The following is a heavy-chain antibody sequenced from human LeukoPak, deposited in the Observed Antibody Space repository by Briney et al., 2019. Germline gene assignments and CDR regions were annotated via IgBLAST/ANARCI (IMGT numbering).Heavy chain of an antibody. D-gene: IGHD4-17*01. CDR1: GFTFSSYG. CDR3: AKGGDYRSASLDY. V-gene: IGHV3-23*01. CDR2: ISGSGGST. J-gene: IGHJ4*02. Sequence: GGSLRLSCAASGFTFSSYGMSWVRQAPGKGLEWVSAISGSGGSTYYADSVKGRLTISRDNSKNTLYLQMNSLRAEDTAVYYCAKGGDYRSASLDYWGQGTLVTVSS.